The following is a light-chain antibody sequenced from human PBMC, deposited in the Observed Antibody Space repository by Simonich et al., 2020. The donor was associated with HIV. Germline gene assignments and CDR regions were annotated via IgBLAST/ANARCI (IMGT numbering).Light chain of an antibody. CDR1: QGLLHSNGYNY. J-gene: IGKJ1*01. CDR2: LGS. CDR3: MQALQTPRT. Sequence: DIVMTQSPLSLPVTPGEPASISCRSSQGLLHSNGYNYLDWYLQKPGQSPPLLIYLGSNRASGVPDRFSGSGSGTDFTLKISRVEAEDVGVYYCMQALQTPRTFGQGTKVEIK. V-gene: IGKV2-28*01.